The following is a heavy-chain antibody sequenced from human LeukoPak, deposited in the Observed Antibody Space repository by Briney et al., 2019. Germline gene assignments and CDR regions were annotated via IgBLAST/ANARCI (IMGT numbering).Heavy chain of an antibody. J-gene: IGHJ4*02. D-gene: IGHD3-22*01. Sequence: PSETLSLTCTVSGGSISPYYWNWLRQPAGKGLEWVGRVYPSGTTNYNPSLKSRVTMSIDTSKNQFFLKLNSVTAADTAVYYCVRGHNYLDGSGYTYYFDYWGQGTLVTVSS. CDR2: VYPSGTT. V-gene: IGHV4-4*07. CDR1: GGSISPYY. CDR3: VRGHNYLDGSGYTYYFDY.